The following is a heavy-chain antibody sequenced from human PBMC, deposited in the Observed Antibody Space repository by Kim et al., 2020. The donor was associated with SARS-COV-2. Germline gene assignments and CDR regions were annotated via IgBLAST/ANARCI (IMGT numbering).Heavy chain of an antibody. CDR1: GYTFTSYG. CDR3: AGARVAIAAAGPWYYYYYGMDV. V-gene: IGHV1-18*01. D-gene: IGHD6-13*01. Sequence: ASVKVSCKASGYTFTSYGISWVRQAPGQGLEWMGWISAYNGNTIYAQKLQGRVTMTTDTSTSTAYMELRSLRSDDTAVYYCAGARVAIAAAGPWYYYYYGMDVWGQGTTVTVSS. J-gene: IGHJ6*02. CDR2: ISAYNGNT.